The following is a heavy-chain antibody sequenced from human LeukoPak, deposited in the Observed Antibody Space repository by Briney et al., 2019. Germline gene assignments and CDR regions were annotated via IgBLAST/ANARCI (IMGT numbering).Heavy chain of an antibody. V-gene: IGHV3-15*01. D-gene: IGHD3-10*01. CDR2: IKSKTDGGTT. J-gene: IGHJ4*02. Sequence: GGSLRLSCAASGFTFSNAWMSWVRQAPAKGLEWVGRIKSKTDGGTTDYAAPVKGRFTISRDDSKNTLYLQMNSLKTEDTAVYYCTTAYYYGSGSRGFDYWGQGTLVTVSS. CDR3: TTAYYYGSGSRGFDY. CDR1: GFTFSNAW.